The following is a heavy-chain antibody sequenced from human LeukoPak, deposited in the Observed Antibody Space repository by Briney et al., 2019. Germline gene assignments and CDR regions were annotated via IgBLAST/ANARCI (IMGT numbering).Heavy chain of an antibody. V-gene: IGHV3-33*06. CDR1: GFTFSNYV. CDR3: AKDNAYYFEY. J-gene: IGHJ4*02. CDR2: IWYDGSNK. Sequence: PGRSLRLSCAASGFTFSNYVMHWVRQAPGKGLEWVAVIWYDGSNKYYADSVKDRFTISRDNSKNKLYLQMNSLRAEDTAVYYCAKDNAYYFEYWGQGTLVTVSP.